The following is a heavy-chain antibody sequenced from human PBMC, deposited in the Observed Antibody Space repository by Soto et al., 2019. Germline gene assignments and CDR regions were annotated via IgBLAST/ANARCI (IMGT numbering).Heavy chain of an antibody. CDR3: AREDYYYGMDV. Sequence: SETLSLTCTVSGGSISSSSYYWGWIRQPPGKGLEWIGSIYYSGSTYYNPSLKSRVTISVDTSKNQFSLKLSSVTAADTAVYYCAREDYYYGMDVWGQGTTVTVSS. CDR1: GGSISSSSYY. CDR2: IYYSGST. V-gene: IGHV4-39*01. J-gene: IGHJ6*02.